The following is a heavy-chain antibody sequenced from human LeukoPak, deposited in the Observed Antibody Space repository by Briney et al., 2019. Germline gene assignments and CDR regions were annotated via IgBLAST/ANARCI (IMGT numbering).Heavy chain of an antibody. CDR2: INTNTGNP. D-gene: IGHD5-12*01. J-gene: IGHJ6*03. CDR1: GYTFTSYA. Sequence: GASVKVSCKASGYTFTSYAMNWVRQAPGQGLEWMGWINTNTGNPTYAQGFTGRFVFSLDTSVSTAYLQISSLKAEDTAVYYCARGGGYDYYYYYYMDVWGKGTTVTVSS. CDR3: ARGGGYDYYYYYYMDV. V-gene: IGHV7-4-1*02.